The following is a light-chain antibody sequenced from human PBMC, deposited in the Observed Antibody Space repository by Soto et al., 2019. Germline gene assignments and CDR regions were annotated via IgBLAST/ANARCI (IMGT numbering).Light chain of an antibody. V-gene: IGLV7-46*01. J-gene: IGLJ1*01. CDR1: TGAVTSGHY. CDR2: DTS. CDR3: LLSYGGARVRV. Sequence: QAVVTQEPSLTVSPGGTVTLTCGSSTGAVTSGHYPYWFQQKPGQAPRTLIYDTSNKHSWTPARFSGSLLGGKAALTLSGAQPEDEAEYYCLLSYGGARVRVFGTGTKVTVL.